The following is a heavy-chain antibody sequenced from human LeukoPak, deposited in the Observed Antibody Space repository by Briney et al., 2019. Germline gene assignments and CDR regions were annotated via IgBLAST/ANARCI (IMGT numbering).Heavy chain of an antibody. CDR2: IGVSDSST. Sequence: GGSLRLSCAGSGFTFSSFAMNWLRQAPGKGLEWVSGIGVSDSSTYYADSVKGRFTISRDNSKNTLYLQMNSLRAEDTAVYYCAKDTSFAVVTPLRYGLDVWGQGTTVTVSS. V-gene: IGHV3-23*01. CDR1: GFTFSSFA. CDR3: AKDTSFAVVTPLRYGLDV. D-gene: IGHD3-3*01. J-gene: IGHJ6*02.